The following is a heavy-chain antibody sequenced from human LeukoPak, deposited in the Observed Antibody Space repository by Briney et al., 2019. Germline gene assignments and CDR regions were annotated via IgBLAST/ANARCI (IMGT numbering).Heavy chain of an antibody. CDR3: ARGASASPSQFDY. Sequence: GGSLRLSCAASGFTVSSYLMHWVRHAPGKGLVWVSRINTDGSSTTYADSVKGRFTISRDNAKNTLYLQMNSLRAEDTAVYYCARGASASPSQFDYWGQGTLVTVSS. J-gene: IGHJ4*02. V-gene: IGHV3-74*01. D-gene: IGHD3-3*01. CDR1: GFTVSSYL. CDR2: INTDGSST.